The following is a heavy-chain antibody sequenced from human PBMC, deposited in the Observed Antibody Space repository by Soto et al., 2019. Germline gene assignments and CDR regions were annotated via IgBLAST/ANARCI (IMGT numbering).Heavy chain of an antibody. D-gene: IGHD4-17*01. Sequence: QVQLVESGGGVVQPGRSLRLSCAASGFTFSSYGMHWVRQAPGKGLEWVAVISYDGSNKYYADSVKGRFTISRDNSKNTLYLQMNSLRAEDTAVYYCAKDGVTTVAFDIWGQGTMVTVSS. V-gene: IGHV3-30*18. CDR3: AKDGVTTVAFDI. CDR1: GFTFSSYG. CDR2: ISYDGSNK. J-gene: IGHJ3*02.